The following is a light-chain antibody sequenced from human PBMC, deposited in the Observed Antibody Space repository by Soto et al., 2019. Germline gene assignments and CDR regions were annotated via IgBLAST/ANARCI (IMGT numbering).Light chain of an antibody. CDR3: CSYTGSTTHVI. J-gene: IGLJ2*01. Sequence: QSALTQPASVSGSPGQSITISCTGTSSDIGRYIYVSWYQQYPGQPPKLLIYEVTNRPSGVSNRFSGSKSGNTASLTISGLQAEDEADYYCCSYTGSTTHVIFGGGTKVTVL. V-gene: IGLV2-14*01. CDR2: EVT. CDR1: SSDIGRYIY.